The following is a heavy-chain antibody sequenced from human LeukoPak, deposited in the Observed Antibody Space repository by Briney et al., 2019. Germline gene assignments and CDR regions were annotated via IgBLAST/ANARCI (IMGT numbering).Heavy chain of an antibody. CDR2: ISTGGSA. D-gene: IGHD1-26*01. CDR3: ARVYGSYAIYYYMDV. Sequence: GGSLRLSCAASGFTFSSYAMYWVRQAPGMGLEYVSAISTGGSAYYADSVKGRFTISRDTSKNTLWLQMNSLRADDTAVYYCARVYGSYAIYYYMDVWGKGTTVTVSS. J-gene: IGHJ6*03. V-gene: IGHV3-23*01. CDR1: GFTFSSYA.